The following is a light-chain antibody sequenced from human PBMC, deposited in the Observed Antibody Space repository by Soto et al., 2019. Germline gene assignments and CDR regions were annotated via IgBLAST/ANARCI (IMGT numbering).Light chain of an antibody. Sequence: QPVLTQSPSASASLGASVKLTCTLSRRHSSYAIAWHQQQPEKGPRYLMKLNSDGSHSKGDGIPDRFSGSSSGAERYLTISSLQSEDEADYYCQTWGTGPAVFGGGTQLTVL. V-gene: IGLV4-69*01. CDR1: RRHSSYA. CDR2: LNSDGSH. CDR3: QTWGTGPAV. J-gene: IGLJ7*01.